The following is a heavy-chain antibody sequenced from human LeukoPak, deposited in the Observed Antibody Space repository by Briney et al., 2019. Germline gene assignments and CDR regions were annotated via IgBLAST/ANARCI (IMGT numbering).Heavy chain of an antibody. D-gene: IGHD2-2*01. CDR1: GGSFSGYY. V-gene: IGHV4-34*01. J-gene: IGHJ4*02. CDR3: ARVPTRLGYCSSTSSRREYYFDY. Sequence: SETLSLTCAVYGGSFSGYYWSWIRQPPGNGLEWIGEINHSGSTNYNPSLKSRVTISVDTSKNQFSLKLSSVTAADTAVYYCARVPTRLGYCSSTSSRREYYFDYWGQGTLVTVSS. CDR2: INHSGST.